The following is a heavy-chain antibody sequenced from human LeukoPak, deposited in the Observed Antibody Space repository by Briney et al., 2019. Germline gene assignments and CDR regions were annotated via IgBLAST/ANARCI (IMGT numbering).Heavy chain of an antibody. CDR3: AGRGHRYSRD. CDR1: GDSVTSGY. Sequence: SETLSLTCTVSGDSVTSGYWSWIRQPPGKGLEWIGYIYDSGITDYNPSLKSRLTISVDTSNNQFSLNLSSVTAADTAVYSCAGRGHRYSRDWGQGILVTVSS. J-gene: IGHJ1*01. CDR2: IYDSGIT. V-gene: IGHV4-4*09. D-gene: IGHD2-15*01.